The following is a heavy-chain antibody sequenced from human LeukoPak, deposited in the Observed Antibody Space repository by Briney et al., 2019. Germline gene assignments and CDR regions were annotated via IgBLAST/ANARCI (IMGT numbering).Heavy chain of an antibody. D-gene: IGHD1-26*01. V-gene: IGHV5-51*01. CDR3: ARVGGSLNTPADP. J-gene: IGHJ5*02. Sequence: GESPKIPCKGSGYSFNNYWIGWVRQMPGKGLEWMGIIYPGDSDTRYSPSFQGQVTISADKSISTAYLQWSSLKASDTAMYYCARVGGSLNTPADPWGRGTLVTVSS. CDR1: GYSFNNYW. CDR2: IYPGDSDT.